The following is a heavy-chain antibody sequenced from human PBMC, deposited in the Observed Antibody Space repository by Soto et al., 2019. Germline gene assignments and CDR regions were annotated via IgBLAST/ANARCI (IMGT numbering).Heavy chain of an antibody. D-gene: IGHD4-4*01. CDR2: ISGYNGNT. Sequence: QAQLVQSGGEVKKPGASVKVSCKASGYTFTSYGVTWVRQAPGQGLEWMGWISGYNGNTNYAQKFQGRVTMTTDTSTNTGYMELRSLRSDDTAVYYCAREIPITVTSFAFDMWGQGTMVTVSS. CDR3: AREIPITVTSFAFDM. CDR1: GYTFTSYG. J-gene: IGHJ3*02. V-gene: IGHV1-18*01.